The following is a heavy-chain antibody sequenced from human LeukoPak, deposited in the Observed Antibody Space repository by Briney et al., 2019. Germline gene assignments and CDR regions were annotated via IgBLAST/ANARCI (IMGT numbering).Heavy chain of an antibody. CDR1: GGSFSGYY. J-gene: IGHJ4*02. CDR2: INHSGST. CDR3: ARGDYHIPLDY. Sequence: SETLSLTCAVYGGSFSGYYWSWIRQPPGKGLEWIGEINHSGSTNYNPSLKSRVTISVDTSKNQFSLKLSSVTAADTAVYYCARGDYHIPLDYWGQGTLVTVSS. V-gene: IGHV4-34*01. D-gene: IGHD3-22*01.